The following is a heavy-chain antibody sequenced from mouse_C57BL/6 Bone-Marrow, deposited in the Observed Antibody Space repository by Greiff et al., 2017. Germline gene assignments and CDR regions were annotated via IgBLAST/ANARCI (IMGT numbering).Heavy chain of an antibody. CDR3: ARGTTVVENAMDY. V-gene: IGHV1-7*01. CDR2: INPSSGYT. D-gene: IGHD1-1*01. CDR1: GYTFTSYW. J-gene: IGHJ4*01. Sequence: QVQLQQSGAELAKPGASVKLSCKASGYTFTSYWMHWVKQRPGQGLEWIGYINPSSGYTKYNQKFKDKATLTADKSSSTAYMQLSSLTYEDSAVYYCARGTTVVENAMDYWGQGTSVTVSS.